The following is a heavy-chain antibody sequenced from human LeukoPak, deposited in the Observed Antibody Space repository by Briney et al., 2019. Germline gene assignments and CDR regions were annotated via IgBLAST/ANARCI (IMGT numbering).Heavy chain of an antibody. CDR1: VFTFRNYA. CDR2: TSGSGDIR. CDR3: ENYRSGGGGYYSGLEH. D-gene: IGHD2-21*02. Sequence: GGSLRLSCAAFVFTFRNYAMTWVRQAPGKGLEWVSRTSGSGDIRLYADSVKGRFTISRTNSENRLYLQMNSLRADDTGVYYCENYRSGGGGYYSGLEHWGQGTQVTVSS. V-gene: IGHV3-23*01. J-gene: IGHJ1*01.